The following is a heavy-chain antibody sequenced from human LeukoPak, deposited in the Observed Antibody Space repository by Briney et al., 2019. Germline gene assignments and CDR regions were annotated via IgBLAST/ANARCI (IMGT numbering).Heavy chain of an antibody. Sequence: PGGSLRLSCTASGFTFSSYAMSWVRQAPGKGLEWVSAISGRGAGTYYADSVKGRFTISRDNSKNTLYLQMNSLRAEDTAVYFCAKDIMIVVVARYYFDYWGQGTLVTVSS. D-gene: IGHD3-22*01. V-gene: IGHV3-23*01. CDR3: AKDIMIVVVARYYFDY. J-gene: IGHJ4*02. CDR1: GFTFSSYA. CDR2: ISGRGAGT.